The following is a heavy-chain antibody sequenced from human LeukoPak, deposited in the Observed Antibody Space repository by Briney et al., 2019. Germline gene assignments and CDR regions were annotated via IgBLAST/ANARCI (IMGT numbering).Heavy chain of an antibody. CDR3: ASRSRDYVWGSYRDGFDY. CDR1: GYTFTSYG. V-gene: IGHV1-18*01. Sequence: ASVKVSCKASGYTFTSYGISWVRQAPGQGLEWMGWISAYNGNTNYAQKLQGRVTMTRDTSISTAYMELSRLRSDDTAVYYCASRSRDYVWGSYRDGFDYWGQGTLVTVSS. CDR2: ISAYNGNT. J-gene: IGHJ4*02. D-gene: IGHD3-16*02.